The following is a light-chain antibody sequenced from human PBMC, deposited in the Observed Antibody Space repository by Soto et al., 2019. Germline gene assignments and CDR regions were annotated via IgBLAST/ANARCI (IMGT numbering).Light chain of an antibody. V-gene: IGKV3-15*01. Sequence: EIVLTQSPAILSVSPWERATLSCRASQSISRSLAWYQQKPGQAPRLLISDASTRATGIPARFSGSGSGTEFTLTISSLQSEDFAIYYCQQYNNWPPITFGQGTRLEIK. J-gene: IGKJ5*01. CDR1: QSISRS. CDR2: DAS. CDR3: QQYNNWPPIT.